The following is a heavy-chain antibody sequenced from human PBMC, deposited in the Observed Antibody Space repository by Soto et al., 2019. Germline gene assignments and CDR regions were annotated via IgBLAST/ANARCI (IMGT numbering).Heavy chain of an antibody. V-gene: IGHV4-39*02. CDR3: ARDLYSSSWPTSVR. D-gene: IGHD6-13*01. Sequence: PSETLSLTCTVSGGSISSSSYYWGWIRQPPGKGLEWIGSIYYSGSTYYNPSLKSRVTISVDTSKNQFSLKLSSVTAADTAVYYCARDLYSSSWPTSVRWGQGTLVTVSS. J-gene: IGHJ4*02. CDR2: IYYSGST. CDR1: GGSISSSSYY.